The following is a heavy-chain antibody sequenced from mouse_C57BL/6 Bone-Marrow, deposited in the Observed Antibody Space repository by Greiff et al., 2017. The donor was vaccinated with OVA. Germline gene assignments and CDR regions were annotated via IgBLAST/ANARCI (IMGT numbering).Heavy chain of an antibody. Sequence: VQLQQSGAELVKPGASVKLSCTASGFHIKDSYLHWVKQRPDQGLAWIGRLDPEAGETHYPPKFQGKATITADTSSNTAYLQLSSLTSDDTAVYYCARDYYGSSNFDYWGQGTTLTVAS. CDR1: GFHIKDSY. V-gene: IGHV14-2*01. D-gene: IGHD1-1*01. CDR3: ARDYYGSSNFDY. J-gene: IGHJ2*01. CDR2: LDPEAGET.